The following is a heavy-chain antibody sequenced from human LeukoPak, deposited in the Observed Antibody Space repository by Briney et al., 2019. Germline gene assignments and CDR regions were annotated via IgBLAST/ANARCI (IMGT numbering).Heavy chain of an antibody. CDR1: GYTFTSYG. V-gene: IGHV1-18*01. J-gene: IGHJ4*02. CDR2: ISVYTGNT. CDR3: ARDVGATPGYFDY. D-gene: IGHD1-26*01. Sequence: ASVKVSCKASGYTFTSYGFSWVRQAPGQGLEWMGWISVYTGNTNYAQKFQDRVTLTTDTSTTTAYMELRSLRSADTAVYYCARDVGATPGYFDYWGQGTLVTVSS.